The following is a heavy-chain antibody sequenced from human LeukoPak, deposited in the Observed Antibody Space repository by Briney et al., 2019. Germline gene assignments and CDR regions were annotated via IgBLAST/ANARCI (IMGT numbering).Heavy chain of an antibody. Sequence: PGGSLRLSCAASGFPFSSFAMSWVRQAPGKGLEWVSTISGGGDNTYFADSVKGRFTISRDNSKNTLFLQTVSLRAEDTAVYYCAKFEGALLGNYYMDVWGKGTSVTVSS. CDR2: ISGGGDNT. V-gene: IGHV3-23*01. J-gene: IGHJ6*03. CDR1: GFPFSSFA. CDR3: AKFEGALLGNYYMDV.